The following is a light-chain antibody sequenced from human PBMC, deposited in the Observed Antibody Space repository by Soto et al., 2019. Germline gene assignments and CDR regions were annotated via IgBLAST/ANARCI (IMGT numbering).Light chain of an antibody. V-gene: IGLV6-57*04. CDR2: EDD. CDR1: SGSIASSY. CDR3: QSYDSTNVV. Sequence: NFMLTQPHSLSESPGKTVTISRTRSSGSIASSYVQWYQQRPGSAPTTVMFEDDQRPSGVPDRFSGSIDSSSNSASLTISGLKTEDEADYYCQSYDSTNVVFGGGTKLTVL. J-gene: IGLJ2*01.